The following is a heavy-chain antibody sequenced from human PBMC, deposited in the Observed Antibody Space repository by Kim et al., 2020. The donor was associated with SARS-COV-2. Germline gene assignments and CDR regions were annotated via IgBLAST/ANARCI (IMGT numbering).Heavy chain of an antibody. J-gene: IGHJ5*02. D-gene: IGHD2-15*01. CDR3: ARDPLPNCSGGSCYQYNWFDP. V-gene: IGHV3-21*01. Sequence: GGSLRLSCAASGFTFSSYSMNWVRQAPGKGLEWVSSISSSSSYIYYADSVKGRFTISRDNAKNSLYLQMNSLRAEDTAVYYCARDPLPNCSGGSCYQYNWFDPWGQGTLVTVSS. CDR2: ISSSSSYI. CDR1: GFTFSSYS.